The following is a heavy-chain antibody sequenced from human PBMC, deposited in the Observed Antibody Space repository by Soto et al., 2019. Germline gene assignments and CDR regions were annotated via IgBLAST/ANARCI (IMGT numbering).Heavy chain of an antibody. V-gene: IGHV3-23*01. J-gene: IGHJ4*02. CDR1: GFTFSSYA. Sequence: PGGSLRLSCAASGFTFSSYAMSWVRQAPGKGLEWVSSISGSGGSTYYADSVKGRFTISRDNSKNTLYLQMNSLRAEDTAVYYCAKVKRSYDGSPDLDYWGQGTLVTVSS. CDR2: ISGSGGST. D-gene: IGHD3-10*01. CDR3: AKVKRSYDGSPDLDY.